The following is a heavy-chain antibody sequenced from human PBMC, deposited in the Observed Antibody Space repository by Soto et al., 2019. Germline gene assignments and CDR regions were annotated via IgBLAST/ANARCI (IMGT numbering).Heavy chain of an antibody. CDR3: ASGIQLWLRRINNGYSG. CDR2: IIPMFGTA. D-gene: IGHD5-18*01. V-gene: IGHV1-69*12. CDR1: GGTFSTYA. J-gene: IGHJ4*02. Sequence: QVQLVQSGAEVKKPESSAKVSCKAPGGTFSTYAISWVRQAPGQGLEGMGGIIPMFGTANYAQRFQDRVTITADESTNTVYMELSRLRSEDTAVYFCASGIQLWLRRINNGYSGWGQGTLVTVSS.